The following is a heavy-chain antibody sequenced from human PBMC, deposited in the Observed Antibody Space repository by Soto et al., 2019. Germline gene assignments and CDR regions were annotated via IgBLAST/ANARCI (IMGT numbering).Heavy chain of an antibody. Sequence: PGGSLRLSCAASGFTFSSYGMHWVRQAPGKGLEWVAVIWYDGSNKYYADSVKGRFTISRDNSKNTLYLQMNSLRAEDTAVYYCARDYGDYGWFDPWGQGTLVTVSS. CDR1: GFTFSSYG. D-gene: IGHD4-17*01. CDR3: ARDYGDYGWFDP. J-gene: IGHJ5*02. V-gene: IGHV3-33*01. CDR2: IWYDGSNK.